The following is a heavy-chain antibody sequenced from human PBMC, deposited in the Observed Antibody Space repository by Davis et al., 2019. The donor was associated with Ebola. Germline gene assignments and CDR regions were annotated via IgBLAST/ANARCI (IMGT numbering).Heavy chain of an antibody. D-gene: IGHD4-17*01. CDR2: IRYDGSNK. CDR3: AKDLIEYGDYSRVGTYYYYGMDV. V-gene: IGHV3-30*02. J-gene: IGHJ6*04. Sequence: GGSLRLSCAASGFTFSSYGMHWVRQAPGKGLEWVAFIRYDGSNKYYADSVKGRFTISRDNSKNTLYLQMNSLRAEDTAVYYCAKDLIEYGDYSRVGTYYYYGMDVWGKGTTVTVSS. CDR1: GFTFSSYG.